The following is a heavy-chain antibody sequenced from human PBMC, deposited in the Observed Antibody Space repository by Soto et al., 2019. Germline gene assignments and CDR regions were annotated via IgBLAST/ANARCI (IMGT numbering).Heavy chain of an antibody. CDR3: ARPTTVTTLDYYYYYGMDV. J-gene: IGHJ6*02. Sequence: ASVKVSCKASGYTFTSYYMHWVRQAPGQGLEWMGIINPSGGSTSYAQKFQGRVTMTRDASTSTVYMELSSLRSEDTAVYYCARPTTVTTLDYYYYYGMDVWGQGTTVTVSS. CDR1: GYTFTSYY. D-gene: IGHD4-4*01. CDR2: INPSGGST. V-gene: IGHV1-46*01.